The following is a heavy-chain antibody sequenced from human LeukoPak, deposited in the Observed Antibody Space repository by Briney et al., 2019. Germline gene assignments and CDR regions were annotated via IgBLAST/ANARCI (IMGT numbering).Heavy chain of an antibody. CDR3: ASVRRGFGESSKYYSYYYMDV. D-gene: IGHD3-10*01. V-gene: IGHV4-38-2*02. CDR2: IYHSGST. J-gene: IGHJ6*03. CDR1: AYSISSGYY. Sequence: SETLSLTCTVSAYSISSGYYWGWIRQPPGKGLEWVGSIYHSGSTYYNPSLKSRVTISVDTSKNQFSLRLRSVTAADTAVYFCASVRRGFGESSKYYSYYYMDVWGNGTTVTISS.